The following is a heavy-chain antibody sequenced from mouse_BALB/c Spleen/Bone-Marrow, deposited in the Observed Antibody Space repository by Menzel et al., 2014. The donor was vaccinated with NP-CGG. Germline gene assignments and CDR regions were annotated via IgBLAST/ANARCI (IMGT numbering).Heavy chain of an antibody. CDR1: GFTFSSYG. V-gene: IGHV5-6-3*01. CDR2: INNNGGGT. CDR3: ARVYGWYFDV. J-gene: IGHJ1*01. D-gene: IGHD1-1*01. Sequence: EVKVEESGGGLVQPGGSLKLSCVASGFTFSSYGMSWVRQTPDKRLELVATINNNGGGTYYPDSVKGQFTISRDNAKNTLYLQMSSLKSEDTAMYYCARVYGWYFDVWGAGTTVTVSS.